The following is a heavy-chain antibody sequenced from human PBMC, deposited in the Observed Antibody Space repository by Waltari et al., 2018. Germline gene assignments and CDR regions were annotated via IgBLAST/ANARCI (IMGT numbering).Heavy chain of an antibody. Sequence: QLQLQESGPGLVTPSETLSLTCTVSGGSISSSSYYWGWIRQPPGKGLEWIGSIYYSGSTYYNPSLKSRVTISVDTSKNQFSLKLSSVTAADTAVYYCALTTMVRGVIEDYWGQGTLVTVSS. CDR1: GGSISSSSYY. CDR2: IYYSGST. J-gene: IGHJ4*02. D-gene: IGHD3-10*01. V-gene: IGHV4-39*01. CDR3: ALTTMVRGVIEDY.